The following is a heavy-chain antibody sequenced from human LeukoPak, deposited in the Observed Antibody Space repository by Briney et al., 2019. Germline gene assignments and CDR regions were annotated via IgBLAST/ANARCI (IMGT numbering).Heavy chain of an antibody. CDR1: GGTFSSYS. CDR3: ARGLVGKQNYFDY. V-gene: IGHV1-69*04. Sequence: SSVNVSCKASGGTFSSYSISWVRQAPGKGLEWMGRIIPILGIANYAQKFQGRVTITADKSTSTAYMELSSLRSEDTAVYYCARGLVGKQNYFDYWGQGTLVTVSS. CDR2: IIPILGIA. J-gene: IGHJ4*02. D-gene: IGHD3-9*01.